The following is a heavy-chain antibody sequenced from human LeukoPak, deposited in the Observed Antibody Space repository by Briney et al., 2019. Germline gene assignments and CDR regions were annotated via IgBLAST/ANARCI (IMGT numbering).Heavy chain of an antibody. J-gene: IGHJ6*03. CDR3: AKDGGIYYDYYYYMDV. D-gene: IGHD1-26*01. CDR1: GFTFSSYA. V-gene: IGHV3-23*01. CDR2: ISGSGGST. Sequence: GGSLRLSCAASGFTFSSYAMTWVRQAPGKGLEWVSSISGSGGSTYYADSVKGRFTISRDNSKNTLYLQMNSLRAEDTAVYYCAKDGGIYYDYYYYMDVWGKGTRSPSP.